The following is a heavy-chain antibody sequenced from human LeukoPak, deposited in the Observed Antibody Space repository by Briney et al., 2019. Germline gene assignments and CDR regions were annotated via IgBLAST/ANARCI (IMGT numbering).Heavy chain of an antibody. Sequence: SETLSLTCSVSGGSISIYYWSWVRQPAGKGLEWIGRFYTSGNTNYNPALKSRVTMSVDTSKNQFSLKLSSVTAADTAVYYCARDRTEITERGSHNWFDPWGQGTLVTVSS. CDR2: FYTSGNT. CDR3: ARDRTEITERGSHNWFDP. V-gene: IGHV4-4*07. J-gene: IGHJ5*02. D-gene: IGHD1-1*01. CDR1: GGSISIYY.